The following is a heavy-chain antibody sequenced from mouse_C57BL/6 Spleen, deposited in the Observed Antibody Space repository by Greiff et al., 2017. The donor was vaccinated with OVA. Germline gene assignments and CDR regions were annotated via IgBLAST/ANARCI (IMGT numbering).Heavy chain of an antibody. V-gene: IGHV1-81*01. CDR2: IYPRSGNT. CDR3: ARGDYYGSSYVNYYAMDY. CDR1: GYTFTSYG. Sequence: QVQLQQSGAELARPGASVKLSCKASGYTFTSYGISWVKQRTGQGLEWIGEIYPRSGNTYYNEKFKGKATLTADKSSSTAYMELRGLTSEDSAVYFCARGDYYGSSYVNYYAMDYWGQGTSVTVSS. D-gene: IGHD1-1*01. J-gene: IGHJ4*01.